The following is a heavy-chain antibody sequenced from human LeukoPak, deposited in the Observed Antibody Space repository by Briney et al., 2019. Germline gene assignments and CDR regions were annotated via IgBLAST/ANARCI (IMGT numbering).Heavy chain of an antibody. D-gene: IGHD3-22*01. CDR2: ISGSGGST. J-gene: IGHJ4*02. V-gene: IGHV3-23*01. CDR1: GFTFSSYA. Sequence: PGGSLRLSCAASGFTFSSYAMSWVRQAPGKGLEWVSAISGSGGSTYYADSVKGRFTISRDNSKNTLYLQMNSLRAEDTAVYYCAKRLNYYDSSGYYANLDYWGQGTLVTVSS. CDR3: AKRLNYYDSSGYYANLDY.